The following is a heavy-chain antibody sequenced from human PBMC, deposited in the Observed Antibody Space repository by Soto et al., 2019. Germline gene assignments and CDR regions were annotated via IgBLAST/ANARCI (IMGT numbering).Heavy chain of an antibody. CDR3: ARVASEDFLSGPHFDH. CDR1: GGSISSSNW. J-gene: IGHJ4*02. CDR2: IYHSGST. Sequence: QVQLQESGPGLVKPSGTLSLTCAVSGGSISSSNWWSWVRQPPGKGLEWIGEIYHSGSTNYNPSLKSRVTISVDKPKNQFPLKPSSVTAADTAVYLCARVASEDFLSGPHFDHWGQGTLVTVSS. D-gene: IGHD3-3*01. V-gene: IGHV4-4*02.